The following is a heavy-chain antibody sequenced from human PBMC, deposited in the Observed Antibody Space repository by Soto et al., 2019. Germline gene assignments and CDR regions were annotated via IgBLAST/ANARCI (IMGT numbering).Heavy chain of an antibody. CDR1: GFSFSSYG. J-gene: IGHJ4*02. Sequence: QVQLVESGGGVVQPGRSLRLSCAASGFSFSSYGMHWVRQAPGKGLEWVAVIWHDGSYKYYADSVKGRFTISRDNXRNTLYLQMNSLRAEHTAVYYCARVVGAAGGTHLDYWGQGALVTVSS. CDR3: ARVVGAAGGTHLDY. D-gene: IGHD6-13*01. V-gene: IGHV3-33*01. CDR2: IWHDGSYK.